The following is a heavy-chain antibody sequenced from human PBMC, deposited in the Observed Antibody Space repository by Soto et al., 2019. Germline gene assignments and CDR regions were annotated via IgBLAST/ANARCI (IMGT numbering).Heavy chain of an antibody. D-gene: IGHD3-22*01. CDR3: TRGGVYDTNT. Sequence: ASVKVSCKASGYTFTNYYMHWVRQAPGQGLEWMGIINPSGGTTTYAQMFQGRVTMTRDASTSTVYMDLSSLRSEDTAVYFCTRGGVYDTNTWGQGTLVTVSS. CDR1: GYTFTNYY. J-gene: IGHJ5*02. V-gene: IGHV1-46*03. CDR2: INPSGGTT.